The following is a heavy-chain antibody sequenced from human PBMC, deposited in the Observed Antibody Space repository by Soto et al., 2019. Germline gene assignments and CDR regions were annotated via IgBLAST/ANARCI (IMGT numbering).Heavy chain of an antibody. V-gene: IGHV4-59*01. CDR1: CGSISTYY. CDR3: ARGTRATQYYNYFYGMDV. Sequence: SETLSLTCNVSCGSISTYYWTWVRQAPGKGLEWIGYISYSGSTNYNSSLKSRLIILLNTSKKQFSLKLSSVTAADTAVYYCARGTRATQYYNYFYGMDVWGQGTTVT. CDR2: ISYSGST. J-gene: IGHJ6*02.